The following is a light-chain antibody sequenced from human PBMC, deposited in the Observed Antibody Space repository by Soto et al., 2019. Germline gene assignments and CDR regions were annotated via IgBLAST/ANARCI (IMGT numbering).Light chain of an antibody. V-gene: IGKV3-20*01. J-gene: IGKJ2*01. CDR2: YAS. CDR3: QQYGSSYT. CDR1: QRVTNTN. Sequence: EIVLTQSPDTLSLSPGERATLSCRASQRVTNTNSAWYQQKPGQAPRLLLYYASSRATGIPDRFSGSGSGTDFTLTISRLEPEDFAVYYCQQYGSSYTLGQGTKLEIK.